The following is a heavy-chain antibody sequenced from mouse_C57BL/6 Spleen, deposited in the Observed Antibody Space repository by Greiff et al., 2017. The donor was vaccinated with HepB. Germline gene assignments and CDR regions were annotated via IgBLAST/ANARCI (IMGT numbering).Heavy chain of an antibody. CDR2: IDPSDSET. CDR1: GYTFTSYW. V-gene: IGHV1-52*01. D-gene: IGHD1-1*01. Sequence: VQLQQPGAELVRPGSSVKLSCKASGYTFTSYWMHWVKQRPIQGLEWIGNIDPSDSETHYTQKFKDKATLTVDKSSSTAYMQLSSLTSEDSAVYYCARGYGSSYGYFDDWGKGTTLTVSS. CDR3: ARGYGSSYGYFDD. J-gene: IGHJ2*01.